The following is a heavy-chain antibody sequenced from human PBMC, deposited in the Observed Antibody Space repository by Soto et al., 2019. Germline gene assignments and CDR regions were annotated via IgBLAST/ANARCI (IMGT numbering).Heavy chain of an antibody. CDR1: GFTFSSYA. Sequence: GGSLRLSCAASGFTFSSYAMSWVRQAPGKGLEWVSAISGSGGSTYYADSVKGRFTISRDNSKNTLYLQMNSLRAEDTAVYYCAKGEYYDILPGYYYYYYDGMDVWGQGTTVTVSS. J-gene: IGHJ6*02. CDR3: AKGEYYDILPGYYYYYYDGMDV. D-gene: IGHD3-9*01. CDR2: ISGSGGST. V-gene: IGHV3-23*01.